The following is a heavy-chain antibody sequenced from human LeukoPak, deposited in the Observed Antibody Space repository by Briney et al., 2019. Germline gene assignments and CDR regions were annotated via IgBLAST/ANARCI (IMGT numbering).Heavy chain of an antibody. V-gene: IGHV3-23*01. Sequence: GGSLRLSCAASGFTFSGRAMSWVRQAPGKGLEWVSGISGSGDNTYYADSVKGRFTISRDNSKNTLYLQMNSLRAEDTAVYYCAKDPSLDYYDSSGYYPDYWGQGTLVTVSS. D-gene: IGHD3-22*01. CDR3: AKDPSLDYYDSSGYYPDY. CDR1: GFTFSGRA. CDR2: ISGSGDNT. J-gene: IGHJ4*02.